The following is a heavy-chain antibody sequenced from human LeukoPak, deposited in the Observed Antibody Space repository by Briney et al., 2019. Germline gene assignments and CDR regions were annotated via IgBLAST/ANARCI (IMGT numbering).Heavy chain of an antibody. V-gene: IGHV3-30*01. CDR2: ISYDGSNK. J-gene: IGHJ4*02. Sequence: GGSLRLSCAASGFTFSSYAMHWVRQAPGKGLEWVAVISYDGSNKYYADSVKGRFTISRDNSKNMLYLQMNSLRAEDTAVYYCARDTYYYDGSGYSPNRWGQGTLVTVSS. CDR3: ARDTYYYDGSGYSPNR. CDR1: GFTFSSYA. D-gene: IGHD3-22*01.